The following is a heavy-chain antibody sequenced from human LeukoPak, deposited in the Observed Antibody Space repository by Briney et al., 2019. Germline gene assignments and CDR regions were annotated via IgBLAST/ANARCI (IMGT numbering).Heavy chain of an antibody. CDR3: ARQQLLHAFYDY. V-gene: IGHV4-34*01. D-gene: IGHD6-13*01. J-gene: IGHJ4*02. Sequence: SETLPLTCAVYGGSFSDYYWSWIRQPPGKGLEWIGEINHSGSTNYNPSLKSRVTISVDTSKNQFSLKLTSVTAADTAVYYCARQQLLHAFYDYWGQGTLVTVSS. CDR2: INHSGST. CDR1: GGSFSDYY.